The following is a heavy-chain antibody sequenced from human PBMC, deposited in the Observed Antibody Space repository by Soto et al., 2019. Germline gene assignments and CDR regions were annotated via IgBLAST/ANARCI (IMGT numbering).Heavy chain of an antibody. CDR1: RFSFSSYG. CDR2: ISSDGSET. CDR3: GNNLVWGRWYFDF. J-gene: IGHJ4*02. D-gene: IGHD3-16*01. Sequence: QVQLVESGGGVVQPGKSLRLSCSASRFSFSSYGMHWVRQAPGKGLQWVAAISSDGSETYYADSVKGRFTISRDNSKNQLDLEMNSLRGEDKAVFHLGNNLVWGRWYFDFLGQGT. V-gene: IGHV3-30*03.